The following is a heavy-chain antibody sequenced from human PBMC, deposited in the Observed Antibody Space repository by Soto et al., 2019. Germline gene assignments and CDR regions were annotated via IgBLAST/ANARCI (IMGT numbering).Heavy chain of an antibody. D-gene: IGHD1-1*01. CDR2: TNTSNGNT. CDR3: ARVWTNRRTEVPNTFYFDD. Sequence: VQLVQSGSEVRKPGASVKVSCKASGYTFTNYGITWVRQAPGQGLEWMGWTNTSNGNTDYAQKFQGRATMTTDTFTNTAYMELRSLRSDDTAMYYCARVWTNRRTEVPNTFYFDDWGQGTLVTVSS. V-gene: IGHV1-18*04. CDR1: GYTFTNYG. J-gene: IGHJ4*02.